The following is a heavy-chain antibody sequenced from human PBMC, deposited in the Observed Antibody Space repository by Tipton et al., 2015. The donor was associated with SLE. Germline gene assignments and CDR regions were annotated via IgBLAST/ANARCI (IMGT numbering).Heavy chain of an antibody. V-gene: IGHV1-46*01. Sequence: QSGAEVKKPGASVKVSCKTSGYIFTSYFLHWVRQAPGQGLEWMGIINPSGGRTRYAQKFQGRVTLTTDTSTSTAYMEVRSLRYDDTAVYYCAREATAMGPFDYWGQGTLVTVSS. CDR3: AREATAMGPFDY. J-gene: IGHJ4*02. D-gene: IGHD5-18*01. CDR2: INPSGGRT. CDR1: GYIFTSYF.